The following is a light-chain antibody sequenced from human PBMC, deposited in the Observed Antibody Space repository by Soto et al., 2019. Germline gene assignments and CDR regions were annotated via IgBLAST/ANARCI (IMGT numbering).Light chain of an antibody. CDR1: QSVTTY. CDR2: DAS. CDR3: QQRSNWPPGVT. Sequence: EVVLTQTPATLSLSPGERATLSCTASQSVTTYLAWYQQKPGQAPRLLIYDASTRATGIPDRFSGSGSGTDFTLTISSLGPEDFAVYYCQQRSNWPPGVTFGPGTKVEIK. V-gene: IGKV3-11*01. J-gene: IGKJ3*01.